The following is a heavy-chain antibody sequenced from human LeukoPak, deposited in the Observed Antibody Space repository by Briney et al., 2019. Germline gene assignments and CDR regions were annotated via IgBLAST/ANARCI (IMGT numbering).Heavy chain of an antibody. CDR1: GGSFSGYY. V-gene: IGHV4-34*12. Sequence: SETLSLTCAVYGGSFSGYYWSWIRQPPGKGLEWIGEIIHSGSTNFNPSLKSRVTISVDTSKNQFSLKLSSVTAADTAVYYCGRVRAGSSSPSVRDAFDIWGQGTMVTVSS. D-gene: IGHD6-6*01. J-gene: IGHJ3*02. CDR3: GRVRAGSSSPSVRDAFDI. CDR2: IIHSGST.